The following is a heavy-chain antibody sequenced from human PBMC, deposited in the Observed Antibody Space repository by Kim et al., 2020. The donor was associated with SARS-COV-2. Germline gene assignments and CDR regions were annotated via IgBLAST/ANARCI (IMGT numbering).Heavy chain of an antibody. CDR2: IYYSGST. Sequence: SETLSLTCTVSGGSISSYYWSWIRQPPGKGLEWIGYIYYSGSTNYNPSLKSRVTISVDTSKNQFSLKLSSVTAADTAVYYCAREGIAVAATDAFDIWGQGTMVTVSS. D-gene: IGHD6-19*01. J-gene: IGHJ3*02. CDR3: AREGIAVAATDAFDI. V-gene: IGHV4-59*08. CDR1: GGSISSYY.